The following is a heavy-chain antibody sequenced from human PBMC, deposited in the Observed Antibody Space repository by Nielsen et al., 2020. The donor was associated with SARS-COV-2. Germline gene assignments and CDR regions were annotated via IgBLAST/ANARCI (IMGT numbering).Heavy chain of an antibody. D-gene: IGHD3-10*01. CDR1: GFTFDDYA. J-gene: IGHJ4*02. V-gene: IGHV3-9*01. CDR2: ISWNSGSI. CDR3: ARQRDEIWFGEFD. Sequence: SLKISCAASGFTFDDYAMHWVRQAPGKGLEWVSGISWNSGSIGYADSVKGRFTISRANAKNSLYLQMNSLRAEDTAVYYCARQRDEIWFGEFDWGQGTLVTVSS.